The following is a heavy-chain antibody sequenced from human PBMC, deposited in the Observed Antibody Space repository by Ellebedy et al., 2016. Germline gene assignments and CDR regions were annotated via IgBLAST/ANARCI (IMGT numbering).Heavy chain of an antibody. V-gene: IGHV1-18*01. CDR3: TRDAMVPTSYYYGMDV. CDR1: GYTFTNYG. D-gene: IGHD3-10*01. CDR2: ISAYNGNT. J-gene: IGHJ6*02. Sequence: ASVKVSCKASGYTFTNYGISWVRQAPGQGLEWMGWISAYNGNTNYAQKLQGRVTMITDTSTSTAYMELRSLRSDDTAVYYCTRDAMVPTSYYYGMDVWGQGTTVTVSS.